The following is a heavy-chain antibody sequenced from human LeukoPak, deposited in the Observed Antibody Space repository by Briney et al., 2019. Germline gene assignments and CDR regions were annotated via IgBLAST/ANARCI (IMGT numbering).Heavy chain of an antibody. V-gene: IGHV3-49*04. CDR1: GFTFSSNW. CDR2: IRSNLYGGTP. J-gene: IGHJ4*02. Sequence: PGGSLRLSCAASGFTFSSNWMSWVRQAPGKGLEWVGFIRSNLYGGTPEYAASVKGRFTISRDDSNSIAYLEMDSLKTDDTAVYYCTRDQTPYYWGQGTLVIVSS. CDR3: TRDQTPYY.